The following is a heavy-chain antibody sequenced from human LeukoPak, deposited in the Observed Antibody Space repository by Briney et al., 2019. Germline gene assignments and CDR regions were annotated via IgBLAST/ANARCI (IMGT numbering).Heavy chain of an antibody. D-gene: IGHD5-18*01. Sequence: SETLSLTCAVYGGSFSGYYWSWIRQPPGKGLEWIGEINHSGSTNYNPSLKSRVTMSVDTSKNQFSLKLSSVTAADTAVYYCARDFDSYGIYYFDYWGQGTLVTVSS. CDR3: ARDFDSYGIYYFDY. CDR1: GGSFSGYY. J-gene: IGHJ4*02. V-gene: IGHV4-34*01. CDR2: INHSGST.